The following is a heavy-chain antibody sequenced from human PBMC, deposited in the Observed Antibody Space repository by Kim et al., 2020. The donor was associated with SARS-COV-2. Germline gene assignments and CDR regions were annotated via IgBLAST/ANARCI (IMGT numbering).Heavy chain of an antibody. Sequence: GGSLRLSCAASGFTFSSYWMHWVRQAPGEGLVWVSRINIVGSGTTYADSVKGRFTISRDNAKNTLYLQMYSLRAEDTAVYYCARGGTYYYGSGNLDAFDIWGQGTMVTVSS. CDR3: ARGGTYYYGSGNLDAFDI. J-gene: IGHJ3*02. CDR2: INIVGSGT. V-gene: IGHV3-74*01. CDR1: GFTFSSYW. D-gene: IGHD3-10*01.